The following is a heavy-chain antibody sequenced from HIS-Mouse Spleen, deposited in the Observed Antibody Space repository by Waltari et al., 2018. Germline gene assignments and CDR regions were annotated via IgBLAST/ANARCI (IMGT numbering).Heavy chain of an antibody. Sequence: EVQLVESGGGLVKPGGSLRLSCAASGFTFSNAWMSWVRQAPGKGLGWVGRIKSNTDGGTTDYAAHVKGRFTISRDDSKNTLYLQMNSLKTEDTAVYYCTTDLGVAARQIGAFDIWGQGTMVTVSS. CDR1: GFTFSNAW. CDR2: IKSNTDGGTT. D-gene: IGHD6-6*01. CDR3: TTDLGVAARQIGAFDI. V-gene: IGHV3-15*01. J-gene: IGHJ3*02.